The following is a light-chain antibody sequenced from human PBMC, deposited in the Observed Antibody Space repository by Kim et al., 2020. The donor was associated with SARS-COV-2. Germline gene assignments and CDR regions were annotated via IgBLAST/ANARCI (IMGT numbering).Light chain of an antibody. CDR1: QGISSY. V-gene: IGKV1-9*01. CDR2: AAS. CDR3: QQLNSYPWT. J-gene: IGKJ1*01. Sequence: ASGGDRVTITCRASQGISSYLAWYQQKPGKAPKLLIYAASTLQSGVPSRFSGSGSGTEFTLTISSLQPEDFATYYCQQLNSYPWTFGQGTKVDIK.